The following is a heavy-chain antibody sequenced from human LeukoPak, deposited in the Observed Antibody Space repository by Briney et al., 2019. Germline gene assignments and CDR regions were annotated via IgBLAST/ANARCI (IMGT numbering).Heavy chain of an antibody. CDR1: GASVRSDH. D-gene: IGHD3-3*01. CDR3: TQVGDFWSGPPHYYMDV. V-gene: IGHV4-59*02. J-gene: IGHJ6*03. Sequence: SETLTLTCTVSGASVRSDHWNWIRQPPGKGLEWIAYMHGSGSPNYNPSLASRLTLSVDATENLLSLKLTSVTAADTAVYYCTQVGDFWSGPPHYYMDVWGTGTTVTVSS. CDR2: MHGSGSP.